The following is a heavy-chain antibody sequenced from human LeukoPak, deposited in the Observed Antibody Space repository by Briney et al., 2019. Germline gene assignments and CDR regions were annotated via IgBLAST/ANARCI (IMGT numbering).Heavy chain of an antibody. CDR1: GFTFSSYA. V-gene: IGHV3-64*01. CDR2: ISSNGGST. Sequence: PGGSLRLSCAASGFTFSSYAMHWVRQAPGKGLEYVSAISSNGGSTYYANSVKGRFTISRDNSKNTLYLQMGSLRAEDMAVYYCAREDSYGPGVDYWGQGTLVTVSS. J-gene: IGHJ4*02. CDR3: AREDSYGPGVDY. D-gene: IGHD5-18*01.